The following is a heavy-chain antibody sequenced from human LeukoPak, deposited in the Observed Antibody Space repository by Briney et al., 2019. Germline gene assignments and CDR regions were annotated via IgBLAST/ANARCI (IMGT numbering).Heavy chain of an antibody. CDR3: ARGPSITLIRGGQWYYYMDV. CDR1: GYTFTSYD. J-gene: IGHJ6*03. CDR2: INPNSGGT. D-gene: IGHD3-10*01. V-gene: IGHV1-8*01. Sequence: ASVKVSCKASGYTFTSYDINWVRQATGQGLEWMGWINPNSGGTNYAQKFQGRVTMTRDTSTSTVYMELSSLRSEDTAVYYCARGPSITLIRGGQWYYYMDVWGKGTTVTISS.